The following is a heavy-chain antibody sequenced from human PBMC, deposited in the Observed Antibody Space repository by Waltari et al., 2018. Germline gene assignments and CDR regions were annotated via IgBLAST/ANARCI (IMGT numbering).Heavy chain of an antibody. CDR1: GFMFGHHW. CDR2: IKQDGTEK. CDR3: ARILCDGSKCYNGLDV. J-gene: IGHJ6*02. D-gene: IGHD3-10*01. Sequence: VQLVESGGGVIQSGGSLRLACAAAGFMFGHHWMGWVRQAPGKWLEWVANIKQDGTEKIYVDSVKGRFTILRDNAKNSLFLQMNSLRADDTGVYYCARILCDGSKCYNGLDVWGQGTAVTVSS. V-gene: IGHV3-7*01.